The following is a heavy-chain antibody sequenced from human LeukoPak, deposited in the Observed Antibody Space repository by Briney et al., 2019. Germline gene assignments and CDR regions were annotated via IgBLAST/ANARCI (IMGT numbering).Heavy chain of an antibody. V-gene: IGHV3-74*01. CDR3: ARDYGYYYDGSGYYDFDY. CDR1: GFTFSSYW. D-gene: IGHD3-22*01. CDR2: INSDGSST. Sequence: GGSLRLSCAASGFTFSSYWMHWVRQAPGKGLVWVSRINSDGSSTSYADSVKGRFTISRDNAKNTLYLQMNSLRAEDTAVYYCARDYGYYYDGSGYYDFDYWGQGTLVTVSS. J-gene: IGHJ4*02.